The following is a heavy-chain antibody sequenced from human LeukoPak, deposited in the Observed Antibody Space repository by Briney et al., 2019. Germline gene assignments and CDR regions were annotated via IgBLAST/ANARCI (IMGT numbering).Heavy chain of an antibody. CDR2: ISGYNDNT. V-gene: IGHV1-18*01. CDR3: ARDLLTGNMGDY. CDR1: GYTFTGFG. D-gene: IGHD1-20*01. J-gene: IGHJ4*02. Sequence: GASVKVSCKASGYTFTGFGINWVRQAPGQGLEWMGWISGYNDNTHYAKKFQGRVTLTTDTPTSTAYMELRSLRSDDTAVYYCARDLLTGNMGDYWGQGTLITVSA.